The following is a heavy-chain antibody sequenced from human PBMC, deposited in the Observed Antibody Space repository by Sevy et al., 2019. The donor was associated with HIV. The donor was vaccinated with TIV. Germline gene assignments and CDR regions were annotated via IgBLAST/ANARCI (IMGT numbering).Heavy chain of an antibody. CDR1: GFTFSYYN. J-gene: IGHJ4*02. V-gene: IGHV3-21*01. Sequence: GGSLRLSCAASGFTFSYYNMNWVRQAPGNGLEWVSSISSGSSYIFYVDSVKGRFTISRDNAKDSLFLQMNSLRAEDTAVYYCARNLDYYASGPPDSLGRGTVVTVSS. CDR3: ARNLDYYASGPPDS. D-gene: IGHD3-10*01. CDR2: ISSGSSYI.